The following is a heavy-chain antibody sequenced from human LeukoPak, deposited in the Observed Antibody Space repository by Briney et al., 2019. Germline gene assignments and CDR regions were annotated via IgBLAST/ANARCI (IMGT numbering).Heavy chain of an antibody. J-gene: IGHJ4*02. Sequence: GGSLRLSCAASGFTFSSYAMSWVRQAPGKGLEWVSAISGSGGSTYYADSVKGRFTISRDNSKNTLYLQMNSLRAEDTAVYYCAKGQASGTYKHYFDYWGPGTLVTVSS. D-gene: IGHD3-10*01. V-gene: IGHV3-23*01. CDR2: ISGSGGST. CDR1: GFTFSSYA. CDR3: AKGQASGTYKHYFDY.